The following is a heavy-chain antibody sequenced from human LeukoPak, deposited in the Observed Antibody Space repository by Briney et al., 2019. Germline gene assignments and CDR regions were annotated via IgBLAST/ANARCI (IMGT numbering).Heavy chain of an antibody. D-gene: IGHD5-18*01. Sequence: ASVKVSFKASGYTFTGYYMHWVRQAPGQGLEWMGRINPNSGGTNYAQKFQGRVTMTRDTSISTAYMELSRLRSDDTAVYYCARFDTAMAAYYFDYWGQGTLVTVSS. J-gene: IGHJ4*02. V-gene: IGHV1-2*06. CDR1: GYTFTGYY. CDR2: INPNSGGT. CDR3: ARFDTAMAAYYFDY.